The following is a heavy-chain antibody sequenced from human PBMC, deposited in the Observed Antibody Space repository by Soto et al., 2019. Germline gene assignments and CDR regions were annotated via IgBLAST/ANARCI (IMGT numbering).Heavy chain of an antibody. V-gene: IGHV3-30*18. Sequence: GGSLRLSCAASGFTFSSYGMHWVRQAPGKGLEWVAVISYDGSNKYYADSVKGRFTISRDNSKNTLYLQMNSLRAEDTAVYYCAKGDIDCSGGSCYQTYFDYWGQGTLVTVSS. D-gene: IGHD2-15*01. J-gene: IGHJ4*02. CDR3: AKGDIDCSGGSCYQTYFDY. CDR2: ISYDGSNK. CDR1: GFTFSSYG.